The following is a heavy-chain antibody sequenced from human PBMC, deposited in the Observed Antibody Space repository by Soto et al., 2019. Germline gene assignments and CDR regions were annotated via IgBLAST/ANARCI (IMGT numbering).Heavy chain of an antibody. CDR2: VDPEDGET. CDR3: ATDSVHRYIGSYYGRFDY. J-gene: IGHJ4*02. D-gene: IGHD1-26*01. V-gene: IGHV1-69-2*01. Sequence: EVQLVQSGAEVKKPGATVKISCKVSGYTFTDYYMHWVQQAPGKGLEWMGLVDPEDGETIYAEKFQGRVTITADTSTETADMELRSLRSEDTASYYCATDSVHRYIGSYYGRFDYWGQGTLVTFSA. CDR1: GYTFTDYY.